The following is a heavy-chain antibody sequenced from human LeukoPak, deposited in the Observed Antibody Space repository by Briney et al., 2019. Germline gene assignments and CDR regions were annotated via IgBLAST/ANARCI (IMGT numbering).Heavy chain of an antibody. V-gene: IGHV1-18*01. J-gene: IGHJ3*02. Sequence: ASVKVSCKASGYTFTSYGISWVRQAPGQGLEWMGWISAYNGNTNYAQKLQGRVTMTTDTSTSTAYMELRSLRSDDTAVYYCARGGYCGGDCYDPPVFDIWGQGTMDTVSS. CDR2: ISAYNGNT. CDR3: ARGGYCGGDCYDPPVFDI. D-gene: IGHD2-21*02. CDR1: GYTFTSYG.